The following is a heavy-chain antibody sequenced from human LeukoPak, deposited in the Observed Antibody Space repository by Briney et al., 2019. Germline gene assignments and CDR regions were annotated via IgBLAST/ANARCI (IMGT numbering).Heavy chain of an antibody. CDR2: TYYGSKWYN. V-gene: IGHV6-1*01. CDR1: GDSVSSNSAA. D-gene: IGHD3-10*01. J-gene: IGHJ4*02. CDR3: ARDSLFVTRGVTGMPFDY. Sequence: SQTLSLTCAISGDSVSSNSAAWNWIRQSPSSGLEWLGRTYYGSKWYNDYAVSVKSRITINPDTSKNQFSLQLNSVTPEDTAVYYCARDSLFVTRGVTGMPFDYWGQGTLVTVSS.